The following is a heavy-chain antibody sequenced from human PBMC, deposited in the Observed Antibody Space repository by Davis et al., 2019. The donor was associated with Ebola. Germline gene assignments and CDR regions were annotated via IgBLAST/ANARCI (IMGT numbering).Heavy chain of an antibody. CDR3: ARGVVGANWIYYGMDV. J-gene: IGHJ6*02. D-gene: IGHD1-26*01. CDR2: IIPILGIA. CDR1: GGTFSSYA. V-gene: IGHV1-69*04. Sequence: SVKVFCKASGGTFSSYAISWVRQAPGQGLEWMGRIIPILGIANYAQKFQGRVTITADESTSTAYMELSSLRSEDTAVYYCARGVVGANWIYYGMDVWGQGTTVTVSS.